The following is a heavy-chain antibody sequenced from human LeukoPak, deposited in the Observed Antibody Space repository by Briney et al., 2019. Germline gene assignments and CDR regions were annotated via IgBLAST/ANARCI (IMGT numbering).Heavy chain of an antibody. CDR2: INPSDGST. CDR1: GYTFTSYY. Sequence: GASVKVSCKASGYTFTSYYMHWVRQAPGEGLEWMGIINPSDGSTTYAQKFQGRVTMTRDMSTSTVYMDLSSLRSEDTAVYYCARVAAEVVGLPGAIGFGWLRRDYYYMDVWGKGTTVTVSS. CDR3: ARVAAEVVGLPGAIGFGWLRRDYYYMDV. J-gene: IGHJ6*03. V-gene: IGHV1-46*01. D-gene: IGHD2-2*02.